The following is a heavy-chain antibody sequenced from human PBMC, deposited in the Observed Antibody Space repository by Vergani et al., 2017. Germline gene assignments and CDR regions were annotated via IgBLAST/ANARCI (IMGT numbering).Heavy chain of an antibody. J-gene: IGHJ4*02. V-gene: IGHV3-30*02. Sequence: QVQLVESGGGVVQPGGSLRLSCAASGFSFGSYGMHWVRVRQAPGKGLEWLAYLRYDGTTKQYADSGKGRFTISRDNSKNMLYLQMDSLRPEDTAMFYCVKDRGASIGFDDWGRGNQGTVSS. CDR1: GFSFGSYG. CDR2: LRYDGTTK. CDR3: VKDRGASIGFDD. D-gene: IGHD2-2*01.